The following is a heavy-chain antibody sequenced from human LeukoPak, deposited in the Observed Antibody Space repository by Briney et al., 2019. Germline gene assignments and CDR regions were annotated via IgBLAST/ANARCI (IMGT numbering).Heavy chain of an antibody. D-gene: IGHD3-22*01. CDR3: ARDAKDDSSGYYHFDY. CDR1: GYTFTGYY. Sequence: ASVKVSCKASGYTFTGYYMHWVRQAPGQGLEWMGRINPNSGGTNYAQKFQGRVTMTRDMSISTAYMELSRLRSDDTAVYYCARDAKDDSSGYYHFDYWGQGTLVTVSS. V-gene: IGHV1-2*06. J-gene: IGHJ4*02. CDR2: INPNSGGT.